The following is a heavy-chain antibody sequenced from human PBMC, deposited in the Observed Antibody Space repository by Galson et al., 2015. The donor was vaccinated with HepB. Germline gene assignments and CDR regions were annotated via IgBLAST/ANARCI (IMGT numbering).Heavy chain of an antibody. CDR3: ASGGDGRGDAFDI. V-gene: IGHV3-23*01. CDR1: GFTFSSYA. D-gene: IGHD3-16*01. CDR2: ISGSGGTT. Sequence: SLRLSCAASGFTFSSYAMSWVRQAAGKGLEWVSAISGSGGTTHDADSVKGRFTISRDNSKNTLYLQMGSLRAEDMAVYYCASGGDGRGDAFDIWGQGTMVTVSS. J-gene: IGHJ3*02.